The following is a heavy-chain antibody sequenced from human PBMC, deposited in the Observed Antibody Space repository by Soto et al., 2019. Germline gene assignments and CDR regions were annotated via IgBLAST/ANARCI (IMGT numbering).Heavy chain of an antibody. Sequence: PSETLSLTCTVSGGSISSVGYFWTWIRQHPAKGLEWIGYIYYSGSTNYSPSLKSRVTISVDTSKNQFSLKLSSVTAADTAVYYCARHVPYCSDTSHCAYGMDVWGQGTTVTVSS. CDR3: ARHVPYCSDTSHCAYGMDV. D-gene: IGHD2-2*01. CDR1: GGSISSVGYF. CDR2: IYYSGST. V-gene: IGHV4-61*08. J-gene: IGHJ6*02.